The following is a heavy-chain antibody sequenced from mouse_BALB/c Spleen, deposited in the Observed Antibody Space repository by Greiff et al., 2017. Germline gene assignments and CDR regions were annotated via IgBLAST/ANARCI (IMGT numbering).Heavy chain of an antibody. CDR3: ARETYDYDAGYFDY. CDR2: IWAGGST. Sequence: VHLVESGPGLVAPSQSLSITCTVSGFSLTSYGVHWVRQPPGKGLEWLGVIWAGGSTNYNSALMSRLSISKDNSKSQVFLKMNSLQTDDTAMYYCARETYDYDAGYFDYWGQGTTLTVSS. V-gene: IGHV2-9*02. J-gene: IGHJ2*01. D-gene: IGHD2-4*01. CDR1: GFSLTSYG.